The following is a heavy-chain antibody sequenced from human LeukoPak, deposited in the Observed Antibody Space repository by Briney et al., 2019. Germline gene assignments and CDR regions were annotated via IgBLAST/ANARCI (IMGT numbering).Heavy chain of an antibody. D-gene: IGHD5-24*01. CDR3: VKDRWIDY. Sequence: ASVKVSCKASGGTFSSYAMHWVRQAPGKGLQYVSSISSNGDSTYYAASVKGRFTISRDNSKSTLYLQMSSLRAEDTAVYYCVKDRWIDYWGQGALVTVSS. CDR2: ISSNGDST. CDR1: GGTFSSYA. V-gene: IGHV3-64D*06. J-gene: IGHJ4*02.